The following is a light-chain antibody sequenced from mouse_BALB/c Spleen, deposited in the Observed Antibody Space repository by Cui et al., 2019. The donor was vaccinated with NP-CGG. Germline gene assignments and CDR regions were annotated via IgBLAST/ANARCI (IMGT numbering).Light chain of an antibody. V-gene: IGLV1*01. Sequence: QAVVTQESAPTTSPGETVTLTCRSSTGAVTFNNYANWVQEKPDHLFTGLIGGTNNRTPGVPARFSGSLIGDKAALTITGAQTEDEAIYFCALWYSNHWVFGGGTKLTVL. CDR1: TGAVTFNNY. CDR3: ALWYSNHWV. CDR2: GTN. J-gene: IGLJ1*01.